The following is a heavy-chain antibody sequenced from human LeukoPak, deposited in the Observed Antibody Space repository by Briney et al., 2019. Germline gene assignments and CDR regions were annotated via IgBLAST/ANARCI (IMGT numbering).Heavy chain of an antibody. J-gene: IGHJ4*02. V-gene: IGHV4-39*01. Sequence: PSETLSLTCTLSGLSLSSNNHYWGWTRQPPGKGLEGFGRVYYSGSTYYNPSLKSRVTISVDTSRNQFSLKLTSVTAADTAVYYCARPGNYCSGTSCYFDYWGQGTLVTVSS. CDR1: GLSLSSNNHY. D-gene: IGHD2-2*01. CDR3: ARPGNYCSGTSCYFDY. CDR2: VYYSGST.